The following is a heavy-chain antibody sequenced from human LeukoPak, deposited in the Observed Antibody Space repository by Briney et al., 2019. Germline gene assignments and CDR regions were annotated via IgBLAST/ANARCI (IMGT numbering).Heavy chain of an antibody. J-gene: IGHJ4*02. CDR2: IYHSGST. D-gene: IGHD3-10*01. CDR3: ARSRYGSGSYSTDY. Sequence: SETLSLTCTVSGYSISSGYYWGWIRQPPGKGLEWIGSIYHSGSTFDNPSLKSRVTISVDTSKNQFSLKLSSVTAADTAVYYCARSRYGSGSYSTDYWGQGTLVTVSS. CDR1: GYSISSGYY. V-gene: IGHV4-38-2*02.